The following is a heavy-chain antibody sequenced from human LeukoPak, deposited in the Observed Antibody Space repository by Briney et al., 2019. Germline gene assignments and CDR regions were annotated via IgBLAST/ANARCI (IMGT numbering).Heavy chain of an antibody. CDR2: ISSSGSTI. V-gene: IGHV3-48*03. J-gene: IGHJ6*03. CDR1: GFTFSSYE. CDR3: ARVGFAKGITGFGVYYMDV. D-gene: IGHD1-20*01. Sequence: GGSLRLSCAASGFTFSSYEMNWVRQAPGKGLEWVSYISSSGSTIYYADSVKGRFTISRDNAKNSLYLQMNSLRAEDTAVYYCARVGFAKGITGFGVYYMDVWGKGTTVTVSS.